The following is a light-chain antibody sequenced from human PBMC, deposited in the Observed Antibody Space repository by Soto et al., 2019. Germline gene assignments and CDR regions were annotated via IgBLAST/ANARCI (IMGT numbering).Light chain of an antibody. V-gene: IGLV2-14*03. J-gene: IGLJ3*02. CDR3: SSYTTSNTPV. Sequence: QSALTQPASVSGSPGQSITMSCTGTSSDVGGYNYVSWYQQHPGKAPKLMIYGVFNRPLGVSNRFSGSRSGNTASLTISGLQAEDEADYYCSSYTTSNTPVFGGGTKLTVL. CDR2: GVF. CDR1: SSDVGGYNY.